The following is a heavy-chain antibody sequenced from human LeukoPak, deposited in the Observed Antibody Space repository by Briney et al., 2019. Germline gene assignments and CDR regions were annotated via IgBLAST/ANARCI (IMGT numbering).Heavy chain of an antibody. D-gene: IGHD1-26*01. Sequence: GGSLRLSCAASGFTFNSYGMSWVRQAPGKGLEWVSGISGSGGSTYYADSVKGRFTISRDNSKNTLYLQMNSLRAEDTAVYYCGRVARGNYYHFDSWGQRTLVTVSS. CDR2: ISGSGGST. CDR1: GFTFNSYG. CDR3: GRVARGNYYHFDS. V-gene: IGHV3-23*01. J-gene: IGHJ4*02.